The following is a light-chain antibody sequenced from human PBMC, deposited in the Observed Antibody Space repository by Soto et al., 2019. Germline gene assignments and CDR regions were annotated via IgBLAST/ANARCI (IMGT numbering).Light chain of an antibody. J-gene: IGKJ1*01. CDR3: HPRSYWPLT. CDR2: DAS. V-gene: IGKV3-11*01. CDR1: QSVSSY. Sequence: IVLTQSPATLSLSLGERATLSCRASQSVSSYLAWYQQKPGQAPRLLIYDASNRATGIPARFSGSGSGTDFTLTISSLEPEDFSDYYSHPRSYWPLTFG.